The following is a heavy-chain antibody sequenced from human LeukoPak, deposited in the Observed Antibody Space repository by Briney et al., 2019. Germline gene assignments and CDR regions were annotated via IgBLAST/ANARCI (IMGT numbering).Heavy chain of an antibody. CDR1: GFSFSSYA. CDR2: IKDDGSDK. J-gene: IGHJ4*02. CDR3: ADLGSRD. D-gene: IGHD3-16*01. V-gene: IGHV3-7*01. Sequence: GGSLRLSCAASGFSFSSYAVSWVRQAPGKGLEWVATIKDDGSDKYYVDSVKGRFTISRDNAKKSLWLQMNSLRVEDTAMYYCADLGSRDWGQGTLVTVSS.